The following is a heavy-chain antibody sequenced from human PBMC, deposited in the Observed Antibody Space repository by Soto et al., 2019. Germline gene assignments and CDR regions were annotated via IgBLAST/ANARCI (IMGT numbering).Heavy chain of an antibody. Sequence: PGGSLRLSCAASGFTFSSYSMNWVRQAPGKGLEWVSYISSSSSTIYYADSVKGRFTISRDNAKNSLYLQMNSLRAEDTAVYYCGVDYDIIYYYYGMDVWGQGTTVTVSS. V-gene: IGHV3-48*01. D-gene: IGHD3-3*01. CDR1: GFTFSSYS. J-gene: IGHJ6*02. CDR3: GVDYDIIYYYYGMDV. CDR2: ISSSSSTI.